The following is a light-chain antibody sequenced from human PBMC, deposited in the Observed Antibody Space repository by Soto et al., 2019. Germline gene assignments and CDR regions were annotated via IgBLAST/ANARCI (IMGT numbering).Light chain of an antibody. Sequence: DIQMTQSPSSLSASVGDRVTITCQASQDISTFLNWYQQKPGKAPKVLIYDASSLETGVPSRFSGGGSGTDFTLTISSLQPEDIATYYCQQYGNFPLSFGGGTKVDIK. CDR2: DAS. CDR3: QQYGNFPLS. J-gene: IGKJ4*01. CDR1: QDISTF. V-gene: IGKV1-33*01.